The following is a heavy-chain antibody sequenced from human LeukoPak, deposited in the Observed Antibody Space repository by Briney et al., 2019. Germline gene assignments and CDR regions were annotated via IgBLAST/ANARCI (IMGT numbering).Heavy chain of an antibody. CDR3: ARYCSSTSCYWPDDAFDI. D-gene: IGHD2-2*01. CDR1: GFTVSSNY. V-gene: IGHV3-66*02. CDR2: IYSGGST. Sequence: QPGGSLRLSCAASGFTVSSNYMSWVRQAPGKGLEWVSVIYSGGSTYYADSVKGRFTISRDNSKNTLYLQMNSLRAEDTAVYYCARYCSSTSCYWPDDAFDIWGQGTMVTVSS. J-gene: IGHJ3*02.